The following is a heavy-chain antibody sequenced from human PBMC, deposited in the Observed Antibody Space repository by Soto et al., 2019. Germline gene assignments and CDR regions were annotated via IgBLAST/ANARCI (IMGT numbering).Heavy chain of an antibody. CDR2: IKSKTDGGTT. CDR1: GFTFSSYA. Sequence: GGSLRLSCAACGFTFSSYAMSGVRQAPGKGLEWAGRIKSKTDGGTTDYAAPVKGRFTISRDDSKNTLFLQMNSLKTEDTAVYYCTTDDPINKNWGQGTLVTVSS. J-gene: IGHJ4*02. V-gene: IGHV3-15*01. CDR3: TTDDPINKN.